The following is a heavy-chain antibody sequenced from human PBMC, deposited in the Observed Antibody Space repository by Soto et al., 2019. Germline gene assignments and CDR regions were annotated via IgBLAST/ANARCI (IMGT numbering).Heavy chain of an antibody. D-gene: IGHD3-22*01. CDR1: GFIFTNYA. CDR2: ISSNGGNA. Sequence: QVQLVESGGGVAHPGKSLRLSCAASGFIFTNYAMHWVRQAPGRGLEWVAVISSNGGNADSADSVKGRFTISKDNSKNTVFLRMDSLRPEDSAIYYCARDRSFGTSGYYSWDLWGQGTLVTVSS. CDR3: ARDRSFGTSGYYSWDL. J-gene: IGHJ5*02. V-gene: IGHV3-30-3*01.